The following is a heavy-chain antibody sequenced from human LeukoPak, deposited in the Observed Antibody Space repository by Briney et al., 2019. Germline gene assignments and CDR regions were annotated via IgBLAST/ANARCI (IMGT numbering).Heavy chain of an antibody. V-gene: IGHV3-23*01. Sequence: PGGSLRLSCAASGFTFSSYAMSWVRLSPGKGLEWVSTVGGNSDNTYYADSVKGRFTISRDNSKNTLYLQMNSLGAEDTAVYYCAKGFRTYGVLSFDYWGQGTLVTVSS. CDR3: AKGFRTYGVLSFDY. J-gene: IGHJ4*02. CDR1: GFTFSSYA. D-gene: IGHD4-17*01. CDR2: VGGNSDNT.